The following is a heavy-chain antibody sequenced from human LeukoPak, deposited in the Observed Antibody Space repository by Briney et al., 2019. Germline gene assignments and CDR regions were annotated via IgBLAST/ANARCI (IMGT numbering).Heavy chain of an antibody. Sequence: PGGSLRLSCAASGFTFSSYSMNWVRQAPGKGLEWVSSISSSSSYIYYADSVKGRFTISRDNAKNSLYLQMNSLRAEDTAVYYCARGLVRTSSGWYFDYWGQGTLVTVSS. CDR1: GFTFSSYS. J-gene: IGHJ4*02. V-gene: IGHV3-21*01. D-gene: IGHD6-19*01. CDR3: ARGLVRTSSGWYFDY. CDR2: ISSSSSYI.